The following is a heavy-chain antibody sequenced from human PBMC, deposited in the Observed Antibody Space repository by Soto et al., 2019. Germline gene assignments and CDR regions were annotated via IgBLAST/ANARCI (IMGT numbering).Heavy chain of an antibody. V-gene: IGHV4-39*01. D-gene: IGHD3-22*01. CDR2: IYYSGST. Sequence: QLQLQESGPGLVKPSETLSLTCTVSGGSISSSSYYWGWIRQPPGKGLEWIGSIYYSGSTYYNPSLKSRVTISVDTSKNQFSLKLSSVTAADTAVYYCAGTYYYDSSGYYSISFDYWGQGTLVTVSS. J-gene: IGHJ4*02. CDR3: AGTYYYDSSGYYSISFDY. CDR1: GGSISSSSYY.